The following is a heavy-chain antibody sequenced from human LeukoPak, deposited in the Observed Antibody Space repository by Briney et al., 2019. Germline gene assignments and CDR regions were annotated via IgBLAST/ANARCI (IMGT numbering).Heavy chain of an antibody. V-gene: IGHV4-61*02. CDR3: AREFGGLDY. CDR1: GGSISSGSYY. J-gene: IGHJ4*02. Sequence: PSETLSLTCTVSGGSISSGSYYWSWIRQPAGKGLEWIGRIYTSRSTHYNPSLKSRVNISVDTSKNQFSLKLSSVTAADTAVYYCAREFGGLDYWGQGTLVTVSS. D-gene: IGHD3-16*01. CDR2: IYTSRST.